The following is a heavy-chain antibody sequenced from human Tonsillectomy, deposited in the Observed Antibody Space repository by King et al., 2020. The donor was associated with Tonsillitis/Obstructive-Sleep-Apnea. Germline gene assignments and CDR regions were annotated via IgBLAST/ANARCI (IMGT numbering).Heavy chain of an antibody. CDR1: GGSISSYY. CDR2: IYYSGST. D-gene: IGHD3-16*01. J-gene: IGHJ4*02. Sequence: VQESGTGLVKPSETLSLTCTVSGGSISSYYWSWIRQPPGKGLAWIGYIYYSGSTNYNPSLKSRVTISVDTSKNQFSLKLSSVTAADTAVYYCARQKITTVGSYTDYWGQGTLVTVSS. CDR3: ARQKITTVGSYTDY. V-gene: IGHV4-59*08.